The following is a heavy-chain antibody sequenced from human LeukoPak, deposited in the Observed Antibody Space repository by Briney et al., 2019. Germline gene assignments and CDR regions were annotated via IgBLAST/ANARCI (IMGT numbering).Heavy chain of an antibody. CDR1: GGSISSGSYY. Sequence: SQTLSLTCTVSGGSISSGSYYWSWIRQPAGKGLEWIGRIYTSGSTNYNPSLKSRVTISVDTSKNQFSLKLSSVTAADTAVYYCAREETTYNWFDPWGQGTLVSVSS. CDR3: AREETTYNWFDP. D-gene: IGHD4-11*01. J-gene: IGHJ5*02. CDR2: IYTSGST. V-gene: IGHV4-61*02.